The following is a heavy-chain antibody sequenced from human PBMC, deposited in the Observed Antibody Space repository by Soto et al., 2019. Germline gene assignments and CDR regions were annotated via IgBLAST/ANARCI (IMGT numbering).Heavy chain of an antibody. CDR3: ATPDQHQLVPWDFDY. D-gene: IGHD6-13*01. CDR2: IIPIFGTA. V-gene: IGHV1-69*01. CDR1: GGTFSSYA. Sequence: QVQLVQSGAEVKKPGSSVKVSCEASGGTFSSYAISWVRQAPGQGLEWMGGIIPIFGTANYAQKFQGRVTIIADESTSTAYMELSSLRSEDTAVSYCATPDQHQLVPWDFDYWGQGTLVTVSS. J-gene: IGHJ4*02.